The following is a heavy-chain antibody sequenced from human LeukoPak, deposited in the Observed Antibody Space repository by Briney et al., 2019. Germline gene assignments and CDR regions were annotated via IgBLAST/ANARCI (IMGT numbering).Heavy chain of an antibody. Sequence: PGGSLRLSCAASGFTFDDYAMHWVRQAPGKGLEWVSLISGDGGSTYYADSVKGRFTISRDNSKNSLYLQMNSLRTEDTALYYCAKDRRDYCGCDCYSIEYFQHWGQGTLVTVSS. J-gene: IGHJ1*01. CDR2: ISGDGGST. D-gene: IGHD2-21*02. CDR3: AKDRRDYCGCDCYSIEYFQH. CDR1: GFTFDDYA. V-gene: IGHV3-43*02.